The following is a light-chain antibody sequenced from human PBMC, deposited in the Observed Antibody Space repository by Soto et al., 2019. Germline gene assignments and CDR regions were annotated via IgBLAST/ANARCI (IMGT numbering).Light chain of an antibody. CDR3: CSYAGSSTYV. V-gene: IGLV2-23*01. J-gene: IGLJ1*01. CDR2: EGS. Sequence: QSSLTQPASVSGSPGQSITISCSGTSSDVGSYNLVCWYQQNPGKAPKLMIYEGSKRPSGVSNLFSGSKSGNTSSLTISGLQAEDEADYYCCSYAGSSTYVFGTGTKVTVL. CDR1: SSDVGSYNL.